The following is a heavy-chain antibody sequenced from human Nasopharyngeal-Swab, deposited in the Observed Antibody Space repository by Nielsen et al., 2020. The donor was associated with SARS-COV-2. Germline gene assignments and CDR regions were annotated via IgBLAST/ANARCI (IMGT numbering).Heavy chain of an antibody. Sequence: SETLSLTCTVSGGSVSSGSYYWSWIRQPPGKGLEWIGYIYYSGSTNYNPSLKSRVTISVDTSKNQFSLKLSSVTAADTAVYYCASGFWQYGSGSYYYYYYYYMDVWGKGTTVTASS. J-gene: IGHJ6*03. CDR1: GGSVSSGSYY. CDR3: ASGFWQYGSGSYYYYYYYYMDV. CDR2: IYYSGST. D-gene: IGHD3-10*01. V-gene: IGHV4-61*01.